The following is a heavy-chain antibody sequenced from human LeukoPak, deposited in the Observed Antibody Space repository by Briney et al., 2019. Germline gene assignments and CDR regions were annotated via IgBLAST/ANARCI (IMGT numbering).Heavy chain of an antibody. CDR1: GGTFSSYA. J-gene: IGHJ4*02. D-gene: IGHD6-13*01. Sequence: SVKVSCKASGGTFSSYAISWVRQAPGQGLEWMGRIIPIFGTANYAQKFQGRVTITTDESTSTAYMELSSLRSEDTAVYYCATSPGYSSSWYSVYFDYWGQGTLVTVSS. CDR2: IIPIFGTA. CDR3: ATSPGYSSSWYSVYFDY. V-gene: IGHV1-69*05.